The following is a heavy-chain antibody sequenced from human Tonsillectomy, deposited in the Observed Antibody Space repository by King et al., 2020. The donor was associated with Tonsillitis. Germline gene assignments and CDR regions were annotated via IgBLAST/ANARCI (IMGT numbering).Heavy chain of an antibody. J-gene: IGHJ4*02. D-gene: IGHD4-17*01. CDR2: ISVSGAST. CDR3: ATRESTVTTIKYYFDS. CDR1: GFTFNMYA. Sequence: VQLVESGGGLVQPGGSLRLSCAASGFTFNMYAMGWVRQAPGKGLEWVSTISVSGASTYYADSVKGRFTLSRDNSKNTLYLRMNSLRAEDTAIYYCATRESTVTTIKYYFDSWGQGTLVTVSS. V-gene: IGHV3-23*04.